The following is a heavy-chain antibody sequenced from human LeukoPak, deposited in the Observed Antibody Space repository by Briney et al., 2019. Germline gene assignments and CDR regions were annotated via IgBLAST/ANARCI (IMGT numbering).Heavy chain of an antibody. CDR2: FYTSGTT. J-gene: IGHJ2*01. CDR3: ARTVVTLDWYFDL. Sequence: PSETLSLTCSVSGGSISSYSWNWIRQPAGKGLEWIGRFYTSGTTNYNPSLKSRVTMSIDTSKNQVSLKMRSVTAADKAVYYCARTVVTLDWYFDLWGRGTLVSVSS. V-gene: IGHV4-4*07. CDR1: GGSISSYS. D-gene: IGHD4-23*01.